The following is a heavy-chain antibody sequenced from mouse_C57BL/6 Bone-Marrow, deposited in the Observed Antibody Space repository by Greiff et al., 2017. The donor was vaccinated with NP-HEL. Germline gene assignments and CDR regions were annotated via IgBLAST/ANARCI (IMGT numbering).Heavy chain of an antibody. J-gene: IGHJ4*01. CDR1: GYTFTDYN. CDR3: ARGVYDGAMDY. V-gene: IGHV1-18*01. CDR2: INPNNGGT. D-gene: IGHD1-2*01. Sequence: EVQLQQSGPELVKPGASVKIPCKASGYTFTDYNMDWVKQSPGKSLEWIGDINPNNGGTIYNQKFKGKATLTVDKSSSTAYMELRSLTSEDTAVYYCARGVYDGAMDYWGQGTSVTVSS.